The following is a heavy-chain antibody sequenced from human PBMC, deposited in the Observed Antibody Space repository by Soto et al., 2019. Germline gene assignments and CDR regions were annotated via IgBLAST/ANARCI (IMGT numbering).Heavy chain of an antibody. CDR1: GGSISSYY. J-gene: IGHJ4*02. Sequence: SETLSLTCTVSGGSISSYYWSWIRQPPGKGLEWIGYIYYSGSTNYNPSLKSRVTISVDTSKNQFSLKLSSVTAADTAVYYCARLRYYDFWSGYYKGPYYFDYWGQGTLVTVSS. V-gene: IGHV4-59*01. CDR3: ARLRYYDFWSGYYKGPYYFDY. D-gene: IGHD3-3*01. CDR2: IYYSGST.